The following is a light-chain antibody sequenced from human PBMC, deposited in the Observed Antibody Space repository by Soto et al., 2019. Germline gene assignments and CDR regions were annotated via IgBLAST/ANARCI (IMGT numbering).Light chain of an antibody. Sequence: IVLTQSPAIPSLSPGERATLSCRASQSVSNYVAWYQQRPGQAPRLLIYEASTRATGIPARFRGSGSGTDFTLTISSLEPEDSAIYFCQQRSFWPRTFGQGTRLEIK. CDR2: EAS. J-gene: IGKJ2*01. V-gene: IGKV3-11*01. CDR1: QSVSNY. CDR3: QQRSFWPRT.